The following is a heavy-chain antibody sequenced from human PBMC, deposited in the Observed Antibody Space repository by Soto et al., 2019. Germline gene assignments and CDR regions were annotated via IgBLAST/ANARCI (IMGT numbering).Heavy chain of an antibody. CDR1: GFTFSSYA. Sequence: GGSLRLSCAASGFTFSSYAMSWVRQAPGKGLEWVSAISGSGGSTYYADSVKGRFTISRDNSKNTLYLQMNSLRAEDTAVYYCAKGGAGYSSGWYISWGQGTLVTVSS. CDR2: ISGSGGST. V-gene: IGHV3-23*01. CDR3: AKGGAGYSSGWYIS. J-gene: IGHJ4*02. D-gene: IGHD6-19*01.